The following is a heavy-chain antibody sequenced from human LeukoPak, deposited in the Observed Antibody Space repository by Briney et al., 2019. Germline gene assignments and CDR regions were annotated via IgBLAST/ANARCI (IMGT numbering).Heavy chain of an antibody. CDR3: ARAIGSGNPFDY. D-gene: IGHD3-10*01. CDR1: GFTISSYA. CDR2: ISYDGSNK. V-gene: IGHV3-30-3*01. Sequence: PGGSLRLSCAASGFTISSYAMHWVRQAPGKGLEWVAVISYDGSNKYYADSVKGRFTISRDNSKNTLYLQMNSLRAEDTAVYYCARAIGSGNPFDYWGQGTLVTVSS. J-gene: IGHJ4*02.